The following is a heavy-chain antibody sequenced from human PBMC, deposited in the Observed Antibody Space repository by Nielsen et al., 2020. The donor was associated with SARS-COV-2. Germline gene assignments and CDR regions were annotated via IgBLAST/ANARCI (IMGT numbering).Heavy chain of an antibody. V-gene: IGHV1-18*04. Sequence: ASVKVSCKASGYTFTVFGISWVRQAPGQGLEWMGWSSSYNANTNYAEKFQGRVTMTTDTSTSTAYMELRSLRSEDTAVYYCARDRRTLYYYMDVWGKGTTVTVSS. CDR1: GYTFTVFG. CDR3: ARDRRTLYYYMDV. CDR2: SSSYNANT. J-gene: IGHJ6*03. D-gene: IGHD1-14*01.